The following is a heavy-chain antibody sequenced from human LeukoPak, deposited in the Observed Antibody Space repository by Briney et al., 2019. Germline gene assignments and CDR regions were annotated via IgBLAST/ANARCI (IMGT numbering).Heavy chain of an antibody. CDR3: AKDTTPPKAGFDP. V-gene: IGHV3-30*02. D-gene: IGHD1-14*01. CDR1: GFTFSSYG. CDR2: IRYDGSNK. Sequence: QSGGSLRLSCAASGFTFSSYGMHWVRQAPGKGLEWVAFIRYDGSNKYYAGSVKGRFTISRDNSKNTLYLQMNSLRAEDTAVYYCAKDTTPPKAGFDPWGQGTLVTVSS. J-gene: IGHJ5*02.